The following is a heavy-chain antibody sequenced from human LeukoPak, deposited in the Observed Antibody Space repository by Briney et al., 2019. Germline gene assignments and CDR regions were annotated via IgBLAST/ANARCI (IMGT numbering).Heavy chain of an antibody. Sequence: PGGSLRLSCAASGFTLSSNYMSWVRQAPGKGLEWGSVIYSGGNTYYSDSVKGRVSISRDNSKSTLYLQMNSLRAEDTAVYYCAREGGTGDAFDIWGQGTMVTVSS. J-gene: IGHJ3*02. CDR3: AREGGTGDAFDI. CDR2: IYSGGNT. D-gene: IGHD1-1*01. V-gene: IGHV3-53*01. CDR1: GFTLSSNY.